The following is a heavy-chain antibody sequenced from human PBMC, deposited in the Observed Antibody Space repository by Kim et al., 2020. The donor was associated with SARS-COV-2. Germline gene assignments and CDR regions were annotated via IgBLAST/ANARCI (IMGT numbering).Heavy chain of an antibody. CDR3: ARGADYYDSSGYYPPFDY. Sequence: NGRFTTSRDSSKNTLYLQMNSLRAEDTAVYYCARGADYYDSSGYYPPFDYWGQGTLVTVSS. D-gene: IGHD3-22*01. J-gene: IGHJ4*02. V-gene: IGHV3-64*04.